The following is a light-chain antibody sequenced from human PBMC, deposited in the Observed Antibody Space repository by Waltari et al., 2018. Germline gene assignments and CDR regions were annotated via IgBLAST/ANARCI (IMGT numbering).Light chain of an antibody. CDR2: KAS. V-gene: IGKV1-5*03. Sequence: DIQMTQSPSTLSASVRDRVTTTCRARQSISRWLAWYQQKPGKAPNLLIYKASILESGVPSRFSGSGSGTEFTLTISSLQPDDFATYFCQQYNTYSWAFGQGTKVEIK. CDR1: QSISRW. CDR3: QQYNTYSWA. J-gene: IGKJ1*01.